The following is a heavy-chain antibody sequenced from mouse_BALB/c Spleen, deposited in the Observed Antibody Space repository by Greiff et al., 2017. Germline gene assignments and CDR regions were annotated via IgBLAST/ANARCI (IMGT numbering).Heavy chain of an antibody. CDR2: IWSGGST. CDR3: ARNSRYDGYYAMDY. Sequence: VQLVESGPGLVQPSQSLSITCTVSGFSLTSYGVHWVRQSPGKGLEWLGVIWSGGSTDYNAAFISRLSISKDNSKSQVFFKMNSLQANDTAIYYCARNSRYDGYYAMDYWGQGTSVTVSS. J-gene: IGHJ4*01. CDR1: GFSLTSYG. V-gene: IGHV2-2*02. D-gene: IGHD2-14*01.